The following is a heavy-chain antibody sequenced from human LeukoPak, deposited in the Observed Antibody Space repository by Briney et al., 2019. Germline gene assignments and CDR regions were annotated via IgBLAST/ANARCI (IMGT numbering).Heavy chain of an antibody. CDR1: GGSISSSSYY. Sequence: PSETLSLTCTVSGGSISSSSYYWGWIRQPPGKGLEWIGSIYYSGSTYYNPSLKSRVTISVDTSKNQFSLKLSSVTDADTAVYYCARLAGSDYYYYYYMDVWGKGTTVTVSS. J-gene: IGHJ6*03. V-gene: IGHV4-39*01. CDR2: IYYSGST. D-gene: IGHD6-25*01. CDR3: ARLAGSDYYYYYYMDV.